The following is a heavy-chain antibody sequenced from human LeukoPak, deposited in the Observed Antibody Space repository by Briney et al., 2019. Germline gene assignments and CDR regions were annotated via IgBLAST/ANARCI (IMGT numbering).Heavy chain of an antibody. D-gene: IGHD2-21*02. Sequence: GGSLRLSCAASGFTFSSYEMNWVRQAPGKGLEWVSYISSSGSTIYYADSVKGRFTISRDNAKNSLYLQMNSLRAEDTAVYYCARVYCGGDCSLYNWFDPWGQGTLVTVSS. J-gene: IGHJ5*02. CDR2: ISSSGSTI. CDR3: ARVYCGGDCSLYNWFDP. V-gene: IGHV3-48*03. CDR1: GFTFSSYE.